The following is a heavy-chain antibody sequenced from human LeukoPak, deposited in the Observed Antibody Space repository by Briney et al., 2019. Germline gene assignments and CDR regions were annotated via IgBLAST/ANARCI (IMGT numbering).Heavy chain of an antibody. D-gene: IGHD6-19*01. V-gene: IGHV3-21*01. J-gene: IGHJ4*02. CDR3: ARDLSSGWYDY. CDR2: ISSSSSYI. CDR1: GFTFSSYG. Sequence: GGSLRLSCAASGFTFSSYGMHWVRQAPGKGLEWVSSISSSSSYIYYADSVKGRFTISRDNAKNSLYLQMNSLRAEDTAVYYCARDLSSGWYDYWGQGTLVTVSS.